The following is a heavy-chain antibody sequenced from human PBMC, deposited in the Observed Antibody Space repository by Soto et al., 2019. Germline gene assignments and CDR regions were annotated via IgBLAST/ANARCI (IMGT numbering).Heavy chain of an antibody. CDR3: ATDLPTAGAGEFDY. J-gene: IGHJ4*02. D-gene: IGHD6-19*01. CDR1: GFTFTTAW. Sequence: PGGSLRLSCAASGFTFTTAWMIWVRQAPGKGLEWVGHIKTKTEGEATNYATPVKGRFSISRDDSTNTQSLQMNSLKSEDTAVYYCATDLPTAGAGEFDYWGQGTLVPSPQ. CDR2: IKTKTEGEAT. V-gene: IGHV3-15*01.